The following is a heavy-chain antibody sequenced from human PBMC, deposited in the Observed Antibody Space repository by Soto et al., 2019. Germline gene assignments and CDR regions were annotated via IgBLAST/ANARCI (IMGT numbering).Heavy chain of an antibody. CDR1: GGSISSGCYS. V-gene: IGHV4-30-2*01. CDR3: ARVPSP. J-gene: IGHJ5*02. CDR2: IYHNRNT. Sequence: QLQLQESGSGLVKPSQTLSLTCAVSGGSISSGCYSWSWFRQPPGKCLEWIGYIYHNRNTYYNPSLKSRVTISVDRAKNQFSRKLSSVTAADTAMYYCARVPSPWGQGTLVTVSS.